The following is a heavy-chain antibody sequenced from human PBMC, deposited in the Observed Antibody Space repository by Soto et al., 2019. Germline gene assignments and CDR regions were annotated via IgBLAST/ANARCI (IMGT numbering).Heavy chain of an antibody. CDR3: ASPAYYDILTGYVLDY. J-gene: IGHJ4*02. Sequence: TSETLSLTCTVSGGSISSSSYYWGWIRQPPGKGLEWIGSIYYSGSTYYNPSLKSRVTISVDTSKNQFSLKLSSVTAADTAVYYCASPAYYDILTGYVLDYWGQGTLVTVSS. V-gene: IGHV4-39*01. D-gene: IGHD3-9*01. CDR1: GGSISSSSYY. CDR2: IYYSGST.